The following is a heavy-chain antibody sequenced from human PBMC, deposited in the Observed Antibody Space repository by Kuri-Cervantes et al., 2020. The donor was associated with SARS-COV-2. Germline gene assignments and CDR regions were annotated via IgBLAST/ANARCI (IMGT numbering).Heavy chain of an antibody. Sequence: GESLKISCASSGFTFSDYDMHWVRQAPGKGLEWVAVIWYDGSNKYYADSVKGRFTISRDNSKNTLYLQMNSLRAEDTAVYYCARVFCSSTSCYADYYYGMDVWGQGTTVTVSS. D-gene: IGHD2-2*01. CDR3: ARVFCSSTSCYADYYYGMDV. J-gene: IGHJ6*02. CDR1: GFTFSDYD. CDR2: IWYDGSNK. V-gene: IGHV3-33*08.